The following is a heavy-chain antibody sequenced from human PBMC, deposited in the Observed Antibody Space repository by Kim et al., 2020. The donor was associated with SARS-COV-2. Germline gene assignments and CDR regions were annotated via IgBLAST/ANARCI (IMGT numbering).Heavy chain of an antibody. CDR1: GFTFSSYG. J-gene: IGHJ4*02. V-gene: IGHV3-33*05. Sequence: GGSLRLSCAASGFTFSSYGMHWVRQAPGKGLEWVAVISYDGSNKYYADSVKGRFTISRDNSKNTLYLQMNSLRAEDTAVYYCARGPLVWFGELWGTLQSDYWGQGTLVTVSS. CDR3: ARGPLVWFGELWGTLQSDY. CDR2: ISYDGSNK. D-gene: IGHD3-10*01.